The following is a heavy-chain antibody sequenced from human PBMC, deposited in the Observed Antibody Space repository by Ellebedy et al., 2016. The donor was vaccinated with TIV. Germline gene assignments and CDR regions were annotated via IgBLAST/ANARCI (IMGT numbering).Heavy chain of an antibody. CDR3: AIRLSGNYGTFDY. Sequence: MPGGSLRLSCTVSGGSISSYYWSWIRQPPGKGLEWIGYIYYSGSTNYNPSLKSRVTISVDTSKNQFSLKLSSVTAADTAVYYCAIRLSGNYGTFDYWGQGTLVTVSS. CDR1: GGSISSYY. CDR2: IYYSGST. V-gene: IGHV4-59*08. J-gene: IGHJ4*02. D-gene: IGHD1-26*01.